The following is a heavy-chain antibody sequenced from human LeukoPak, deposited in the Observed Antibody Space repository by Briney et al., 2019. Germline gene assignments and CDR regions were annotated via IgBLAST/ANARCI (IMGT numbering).Heavy chain of an antibody. D-gene: IGHD1-26*01. Sequence: PGGSLRLSCAASGFTFSSYGMHWVRQAPGKGLEWVAFIRYDGSNKYYADSVKGRFAISRDNSKNTLYLQMNSLRAEDTAVYYCAKDQVGATMYFDYWGQGTLVTVSS. J-gene: IGHJ4*02. CDR1: GFTFSSYG. CDR2: IRYDGSNK. V-gene: IGHV3-30*02. CDR3: AKDQVGATMYFDY.